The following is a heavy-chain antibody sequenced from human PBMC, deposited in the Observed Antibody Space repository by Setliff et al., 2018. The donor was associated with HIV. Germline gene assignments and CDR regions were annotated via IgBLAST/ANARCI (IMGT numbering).Heavy chain of an antibody. V-gene: IGHV4-4*09. CDR3: ARSPSYRSSWEYYFDY. J-gene: IGHJ4*02. Sequence: SETLSLTCTVSGGSISGYHWNWLRQTPGKGLEWIGYIYTSRGTNYNHSLRTRVIISVDTSNQFSLKLSSVTAADAVDYYCARSPSYRSSWEYYFDYWGQGILVTVSS. CDR1: GGSISGYH. D-gene: IGHD6-13*01. CDR2: IYTSRGT.